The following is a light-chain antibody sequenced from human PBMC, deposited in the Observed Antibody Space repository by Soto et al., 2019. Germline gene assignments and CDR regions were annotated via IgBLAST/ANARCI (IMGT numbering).Light chain of an antibody. Sequence: EIVLTQSPGTLSLSPGERAAPSCRASQRVSSSYLAWYQQKPGQAPRLLIYGASTRATGIPDRFSGSGSGTDFTLTISRLEPEDFAVYYCQQYGSSIYTFGQGTKLEIK. CDR3: QQYGSSIYT. V-gene: IGKV3-20*01. CDR2: GAS. CDR1: QRVSSSY. J-gene: IGKJ2*01.